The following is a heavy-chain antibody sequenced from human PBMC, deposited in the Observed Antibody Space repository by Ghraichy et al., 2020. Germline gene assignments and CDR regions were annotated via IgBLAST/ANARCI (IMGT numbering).Heavy chain of an antibody. J-gene: IGHJ6*02. CDR1: GGSISSYY. CDR2: IYYSGST. CDR3: ARTTPLYYYGSGIIGGMDV. D-gene: IGHD3-10*01. Sequence: SETLSLTCTVSGGSISSYYWSWIRQPPGKGLEWIGYIYYSGSTNYNPSLKSRVTISVDTSKNQFSLKLSSVTAADTAVYYCARTTPLYYYGSGIIGGMDVWGQGTTVTVSS. V-gene: IGHV4-59*01.